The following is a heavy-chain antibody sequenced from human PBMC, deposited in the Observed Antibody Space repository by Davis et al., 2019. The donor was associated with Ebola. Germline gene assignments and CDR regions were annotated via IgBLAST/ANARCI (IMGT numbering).Heavy chain of an antibody. CDR2: INHSGST. D-gene: IGHD6-13*01. J-gene: IGHJ6*02. V-gene: IGHV4-34*01. Sequence: MPSETLSLTCAVSGGSFSGYYWSWIRQSPGKGLEWIGEINHSGSTNYNPSLKSRVTISVDTSKNQFSLKLSSVTAADTAVYYCARGRTAGYYYDGMDVWGQGTTVTVSS. CDR3: ARGRTAGYYYDGMDV. CDR1: GGSFSGYY.